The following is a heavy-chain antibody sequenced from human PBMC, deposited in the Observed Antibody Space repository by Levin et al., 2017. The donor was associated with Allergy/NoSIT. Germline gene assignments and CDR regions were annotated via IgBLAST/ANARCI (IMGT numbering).Heavy chain of an antibody. J-gene: IGHJ6*03. CDR2: ISAYNGNT. CDR3: ARDSAFIGVVTVYYYYYYYMDV. CDR1: GYTFTSYG. D-gene: IGHD3-3*01. V-gene: IGHV1-18*01. Sequence: ASVKVSCKASGYTFTSYGISWVRQAPGQGLEWMGWISAYNGNTNYAQKLQGRVTMTTDTSTSTAYMELRSLRSDDTAVYYCARDSAFIGVVTVYYYYYYYMDVWGKGTTVTVSS.